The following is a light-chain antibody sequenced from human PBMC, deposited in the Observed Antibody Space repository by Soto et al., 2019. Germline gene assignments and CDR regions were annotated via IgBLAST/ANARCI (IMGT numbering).Light chain of an antibody. CDR3: QQSGSSFLFT. V-gene: IGKV3-20*01. CDR2: GAS. Sequence: EIVLTQSPGTLSLSPGERVTLSCRASQSVSSTNLAWYQQKPGQAPRLLIYGASSRDTGIPDRFSGSGSGTDFTLTISRLEPEDFAVYYCQQSGSSFLFTFGPGTKVDIK. J-gene: IGKJ3*01. CDR1: QSVSSTN.